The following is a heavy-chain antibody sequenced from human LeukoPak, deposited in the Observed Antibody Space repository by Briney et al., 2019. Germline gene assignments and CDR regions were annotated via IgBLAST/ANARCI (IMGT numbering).Heavy chain of an antibody. D-gene: IGHD6-19*01. CDR3: AKGEVWQWRNPTPFDY. CDR2: ISGSGGST. CDR1: GFTFSSYA. J-gene: IGHJ4*02. Sequence: GGSLRLSCAASGFTFSSYAMSWVRQAPGKGLEWVSAISGSGGSTYYADSVKGRFTISRDNSKNTLYLQMNSLRAEDTAVYYCAKGEVWQWRNPTPFDYWGQGTLVTVSS. V-gene: IGHV3-23*01.